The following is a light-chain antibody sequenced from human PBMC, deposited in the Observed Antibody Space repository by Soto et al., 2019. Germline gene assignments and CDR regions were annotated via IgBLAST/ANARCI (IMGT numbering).Light chain of an antibody. Sequence: EIVLTQSPATLSLSPEERATLSCRASQSVSSYLAWYQQKPGQAPRLLIYDASNRATGIPARFSGSGSGTDFTLTISSLEPEDFAVYYCQQRSNWLYTFGQGTKLEIK. CDR3: QQRSNWLYT. V-gene: IGKV3-11*01. CDR2: DAS. J-gene: IGKJ2*01. CDR1: QSVSSY.